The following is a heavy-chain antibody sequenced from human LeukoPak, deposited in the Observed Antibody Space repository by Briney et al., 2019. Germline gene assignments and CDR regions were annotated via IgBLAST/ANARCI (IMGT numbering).Heavy chain of an antibody. V-gene: IGHV3-21*01. Sequence: GGSLRLSCVASGLNFNSHTMKWVRQAPGKGLEWVSSISSDSNSIYHADSVKGRFTISRDNAKNSLYLQMDSLRAEDTAVYYCARAIGKSEGYWGQGTLVTVSS. CDR1: GLNFNSHT. CDR3: ARAIGKSEGY. CDR2: ISSDSNSI. D-gene: IGHD4-23*01. J-gene: IGHJ4*02.